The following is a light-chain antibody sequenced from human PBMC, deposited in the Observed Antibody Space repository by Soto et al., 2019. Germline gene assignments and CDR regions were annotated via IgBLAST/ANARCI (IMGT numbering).Light chain of an antibody. CDR1: QSIRSY. CDR3: QESYSAFRT. CDR2: ATS. J-gene: IGKJ1*01. V-gene: IGKV1-39*01. Sequence: DIQMTQSPSSLSASVGDRVTITFRESQSIRSYLNWYQPTXGRAPKXXIYATSTLQSGVPSRFSGGGDGTDCTLTIGGLQPEDVATDYCQESYSAFRTFGQGTKVDIK.